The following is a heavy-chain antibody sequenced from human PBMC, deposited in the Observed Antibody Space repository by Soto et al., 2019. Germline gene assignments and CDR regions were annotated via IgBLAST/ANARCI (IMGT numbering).Heavy chain of an antibody. CDR2: INAGNGNT. V-gene: IGHV1-3*01. CDR1: GYTFTSYA. D-gene: IGHD2-2*02. Sequence: QVQLVQSGAEVKKPGASVKVSCKASGYTFTSYAMHWVRQAPGQRLEWMGWINAGNGNTKYSQKFQGRVTITRDTSESTAYMELSSLRSEDTAVYYCARDDCSSTSCYIVYWGQGTLVTVSS. CDR3: ARDDCSSTSCYIVY. J-gene: IGHJ4*02.